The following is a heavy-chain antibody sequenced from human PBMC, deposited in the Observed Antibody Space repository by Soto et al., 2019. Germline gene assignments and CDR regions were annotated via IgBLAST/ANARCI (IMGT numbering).Heavy chain of an antibody. Sequence: SETLSLTCTVSGGSISTYYWSWIRQPPGKGLEWIGYIYYSGTTTYNPSLMSRVTISVDTSNDQFSLQLRSVTAADTAVYYCATSYGNAWYTYWGQGTQVTVSS. CDR2: IYYSGTT. J-gene: IGHJ4*02. V-gene: IGHV4-59*01. D-gene: IGHD6-13*01. CDR1: GGSISTYY. CDR3: ATSYGNAWYTY.